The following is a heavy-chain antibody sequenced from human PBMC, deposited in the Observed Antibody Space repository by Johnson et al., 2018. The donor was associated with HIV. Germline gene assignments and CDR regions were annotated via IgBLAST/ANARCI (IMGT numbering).Heavy chain of an antibody. CDR1: GFTFSSYG. J-gene: IGHJ3*02. CDR2: IRYDGSNK. D-gene: IGHD4-23*01. Sequence: QVQLVESGGGVVQPGGSLRLSCAASGFTFSSYGMHWVRQAPGKGLEWVAFIRYDGSNKYYADSVKGRFTISRDNSKNTLYLQMNSLRAEDTAVYYCAKDQGGTVAGAYAFDIWGQGTMVTVSS. CDR3: AKDQGGTVAGAYAFDI. V-gene: IGHV3-30*02.